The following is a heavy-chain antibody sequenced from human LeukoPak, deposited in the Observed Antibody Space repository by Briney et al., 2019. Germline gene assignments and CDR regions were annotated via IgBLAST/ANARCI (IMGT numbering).Heavy chain of an antibody. CDR3: ARQPGSGLFTLP. CDR2: IYYSGNT. D-gene: IGHD3/OR15-3a*01. CDR1: GDSISRYY. Sequence: PSETLSLTCTVSGDSISRYYWSWIRQSPGKGLEWIGYIYYSGNTNYNPSLKSRVTISIDTSKNQISLMLTSVTATDTAMYYCARQPGSGLFTLPGGQGTLVTVSS. V-gene: IGHV4-59*08. J-gene: IGHJ4*02.